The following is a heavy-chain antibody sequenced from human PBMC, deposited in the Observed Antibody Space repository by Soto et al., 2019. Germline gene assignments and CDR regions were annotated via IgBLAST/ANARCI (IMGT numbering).Heavy chain of an antibody. Sequence: QVQLVESGGTVVQVGGSLRLSCAASGFAFHGYAMHWVRQAPGKGLDWVAVIWYDGSEKYYADSVEGRFTISRDNSKNTLYLQMNSLRVEDTAVYYCGRDLRTRAGDSWGQGTLVAVSS. CDR2: IWYDGSEK. D-gene: IGHD3-10*01. CDR3: GRDLRTRAGDS. V-gene: IGHV3-33*01. CDR1: GFAFHGYA. J-gene: IGHJ4*02.